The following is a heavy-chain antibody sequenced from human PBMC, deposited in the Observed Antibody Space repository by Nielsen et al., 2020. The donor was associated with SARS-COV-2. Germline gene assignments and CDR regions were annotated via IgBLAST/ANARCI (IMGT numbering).Heavy chain of an antibody. D-gene: IGHD6-19*01. J-gene: IGHJ6*02. CDR2: IGVSGGGT. Sequence: GGSLRLSCTGSGFTFGDYALSWVRQAPGKGLEWVSTIGVSGGGTYYADSLKGRFTISRDNSKNTLYLQMNSLGADDTAIYYCTRRVAGGTMDVWGQGTTVTVSS. CDR1: GFTFGDYA. CDR3: TRRVAGGTMDV. V-gene: IGHV3-23*01.